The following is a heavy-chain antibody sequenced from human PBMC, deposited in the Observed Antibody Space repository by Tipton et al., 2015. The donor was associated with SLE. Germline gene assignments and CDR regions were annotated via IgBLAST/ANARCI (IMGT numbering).Heavy chain of an antibody. CDR3: ARAWSYSTGWYYDL. CDR1: GGFLRDYF. CDR2: IDQNGNT. V-gene: IGHV4-34*01. Sequence: TLSLTCDVYGGFLRDYFWSWIRQPPGEGLEWIGEIDQNGNTNYNPSLKSRVTMSGDTSKNEFSLKLSSVTAADTAVYYCARAWSYSTGWYYDLWGRGTLVTVSS. D-gene: IGHD6-19*01. J-gene: IGHJ2*01.